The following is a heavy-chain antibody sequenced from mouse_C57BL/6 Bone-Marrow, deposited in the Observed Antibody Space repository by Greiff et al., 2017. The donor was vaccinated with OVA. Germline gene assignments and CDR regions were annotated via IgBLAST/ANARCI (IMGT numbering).Heavy chain of an antibody. J-gene: IGHJ3*01. D-gene: IGHD2-5*01. CDR2: IYPGSGST. CDR1: GYTFTSYW. Sequence: QVQLQQSGAELVKPGASVKMSCKASGYTFTSYWITWVKQRPGQGLEWIGDIYPGSGSTNYNEKFKSKATLTVDPSSSTAYMQLSRLPSEDSAVYYGAREDPHDSNCWFAYWGQGTMVTVSS. CDR3: AREDPHDSNCWFAY. V-gene: IGHV1-55*01.